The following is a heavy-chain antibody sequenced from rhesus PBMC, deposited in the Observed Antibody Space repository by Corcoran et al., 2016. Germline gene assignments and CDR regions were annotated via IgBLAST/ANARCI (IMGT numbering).Heavy chain of an antibody. Sequence: QVQLQESGPGLVKPLETLSLTCAVSGGSISSNYWSWIRQAPGKGLEWFGYVYGSGRSTNYNPSLESLVTLSVDTSKNQLPLQLSSVTAADTAVYYCARPGIAAGRGDSLDVWGRGVLVTVSS. CDR3: ARPGIAAGRGDSLDV. D-gene: IGHD6-13*01. CDR2: VYGSGRST. J-gene: IGHJ5-2*02. CDR1: GGSISSNY. V-gene: IGHV4S11*01.